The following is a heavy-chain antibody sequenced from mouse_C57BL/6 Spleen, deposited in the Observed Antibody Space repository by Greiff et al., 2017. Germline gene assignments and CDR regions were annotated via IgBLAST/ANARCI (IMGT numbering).Heavy chain of an antibody. CDR2: INPGSGGT. V-gene: IGHV1-54*01. J-gene: IGHJ2*01. D-gene: IGHD1-3*01. CDR1: GYAFTNYL. Sequence: QVQLQQSGAELVRPGTSVKVSCKASGYAFTNYLIEWVKQRPGQGLEWIGVINPGSGGTNYNEKFKGKATLTADKSSSTAYMQLSSLTSEDSAVXFCGISGGGKGDFYHWGQSTTPTVFS. CDR3: GISGGGKGDFYH.